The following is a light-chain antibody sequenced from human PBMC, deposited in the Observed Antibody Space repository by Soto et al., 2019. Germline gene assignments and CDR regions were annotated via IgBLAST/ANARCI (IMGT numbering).Light chain of an antibody. Sequence: QSVLTQPPSVSGAPGQRVTISCTGSSSSIGAGYEVHWYQQLPGTAPKLLMYGNNNRPSGVPDRFSGSKSGTSAFLAITGLQAEDEADYYCQSYDRSLSASVFGGGTKLTVL. J-gene: IGLJ2*01. V-gene: IGLV1-40*01. CDR3: QSYDRSLSASV. CDR2: GNN. CDR1: SSSIGAGYE.